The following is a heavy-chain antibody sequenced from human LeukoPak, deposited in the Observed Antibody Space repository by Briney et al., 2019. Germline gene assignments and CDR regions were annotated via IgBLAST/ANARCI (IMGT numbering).Heavy chain of an antibody. D-gene: IGHD6-19*01. CDR2: VSDSDGST. Sequence: PGGSLRLSCVASGFTFSNYPMSWVRQAPGKGLEWVSGVSDSDGSTYYAGSVKGRFTTSRDNSKNTLYLQMNSLRAEDTAVYYCAKDRARQAVVGLFDYWGQGTLVTVSS. V-gene: IGHV3-23*01. J-gene: IGHJ4*02. CDR3: AKDRARQAVVGLFDY. CDR1: GFTFSNYP.